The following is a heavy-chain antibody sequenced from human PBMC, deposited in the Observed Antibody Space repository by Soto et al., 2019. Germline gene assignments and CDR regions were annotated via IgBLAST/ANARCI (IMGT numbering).Heavy chain of an antibody. CDR3: ARDGVPYSSSSMSYYFGMDV. CDR1: GGTFSSYA. Sequence: ASVKVSCKASGGTFSSYAISWVRQAPGQGLEWMGGIIPIFGTANYAQKFQDRVTIAADESTSTAYMELSSLRSEDTAVDYCARDGVPYSSSSMSYYFGMDVWGQGTTVTVSS. CDR2: IIPIFGTA. D-gene: IGHD6-6*01. V-gene: IGHV1-69*13. J-gene: IGHJ6*02.